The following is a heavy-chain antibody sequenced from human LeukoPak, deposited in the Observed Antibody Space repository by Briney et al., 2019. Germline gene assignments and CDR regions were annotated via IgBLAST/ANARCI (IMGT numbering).Heavy chain of an antibody. D-gene: IGHD5-18*01. Sequence: ASVKVSCKASGYTFTGYYMHWVRQAPGQGLEWMGWINPNSGGTNYAQKFQGRVTMTRDTSISTAYVELSRLRSDDTAVYYCARDRGYSYGANWFDPWGQGTLVTVSS. J-gene: IGHJ5*02. CDR1: GYTFTGYY. CDR2: INPNSGGT. V-gene: IGHV1-2*02. CDR3: ARDRGYSYGANWFDP.